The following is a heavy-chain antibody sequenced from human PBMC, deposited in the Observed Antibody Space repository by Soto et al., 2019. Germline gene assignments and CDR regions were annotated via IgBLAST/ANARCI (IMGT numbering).Heavy chain of an antibody. CDR3: ARHREGDSSSWSKKYYYYYYGMDV. CDR2: IYYSGST. V-gene: IGHV4-39*01. J-gene: IGHJ6*02. CDR1: GGSISSSSYY. Sequence: PSETLSLTCTVSGGSISSSSYYWGWIRQPPGKGLEWIGSIYYSGSTYYNPSLKSRVTISVDTSKNQFSLKLSSVTAADTAVYYCARHREGDSSSWSKKYYYYYYGMDVWGQGTTVTVSS. D-gene: IGHD6-13*01.